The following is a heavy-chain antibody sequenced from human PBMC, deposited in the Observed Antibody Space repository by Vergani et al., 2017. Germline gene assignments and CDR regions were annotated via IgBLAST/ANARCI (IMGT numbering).Heavy chain of an antibody. J-gene: IGHJ4*02. CDR3: ARDGYDILTGYYNLLDY. CDR1: GFTFSSYA. D-gene: IGHD3-9*01. V-gene: IGHV3-30-3*01. CDR2: ISYDGSNK. Sequence: QVQLVESGGGVVQPGRSLRLSCAASGFTFSSYAMHWVRQAPGKGLEWVAVISYDGSNKYYADSVKGRFTISRDNSKNTLYLQMNSLRAEDTAVYYCARDGYDILTGYYNLLDYWGQGTQVTVSS.